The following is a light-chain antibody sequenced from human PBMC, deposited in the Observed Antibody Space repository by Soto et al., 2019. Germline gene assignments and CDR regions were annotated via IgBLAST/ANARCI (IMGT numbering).Light chain of an antibody. CDR3: QSYDSSLISYV. V-gene: IGLV1-40*01. CDR1: SSNIGAGYD. Sequence: QSVLTQPPSVSGAPGQRVTISCTGSSSNIGAGYDVHWYQQLPGTAPKLLIYGNNNRPSGVPDRFSGSKSGTSASLAITGLQAEDVADYYCQSYDSSLISYVFGTGTKLTVL. J-gene: IGLJ1*01. CDR2: GNN.